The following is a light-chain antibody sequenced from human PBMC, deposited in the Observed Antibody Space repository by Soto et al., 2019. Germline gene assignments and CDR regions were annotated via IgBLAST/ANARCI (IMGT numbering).Light chain of an antibody. V-gene: IGLV1-47*01. Sequence: QSVVTQPPSASGTPGQRVTISCSGSSSNIGSNYVYWYQHLPGTAPKVLIYKNSHRPSGVPDRISGSKSDTSASVAISGLRSEDEDHYYCAVWDDSLSGVVFGGGTKLTVL. CDR2: KNS. J-gene: IGLJ3*02. CDR1: SSNIGSNY. CDR3: AVWDDSLSGVV.